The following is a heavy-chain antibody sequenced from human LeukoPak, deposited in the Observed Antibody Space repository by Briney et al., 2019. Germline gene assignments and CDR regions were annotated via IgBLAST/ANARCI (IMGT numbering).Heavy chain of an antibody. CDR2: ISGSGGST. D-gene: IGHD2-15*01. V-gene: IGHV3-23*01. CDR1: GFTFSSYA. J-gene: IGHJ6*03. CDR3: AKVMPPGRIRFYSYYMDV. Sequence: GGSLRLSCAASGFTFSSYAMSWVRQAPGKGLEWVSAISGSGGSTYYADSVKGRFTISRDNSKNTLYLQMDSLRAEDTAVYYCAKVMPPGRIRFYSYYMDVWGKGTTVTVS.